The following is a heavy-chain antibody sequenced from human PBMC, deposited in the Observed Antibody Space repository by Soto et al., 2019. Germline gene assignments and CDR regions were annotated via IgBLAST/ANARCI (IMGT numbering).Heavy chain of an antibody. J-gene: IGHJ6*04. CDR1: GYRFTNYW. V-gene: IGHV5-51*01. Sequence: GASLKISCKGSGYRFTNYWIAWVRQLPGKGLEWMGIIYPGDSDTRYSPSFQGQVTILADKSISTAYLQWSSLKASDTAMYYCARRRSDNGLTNWGIAVWGKGTTVPVSP. CDR3: ARRRSDNGLTNWGIAV. D-gene: IGHD7-27*01. CDR2: IYPGDSDT.